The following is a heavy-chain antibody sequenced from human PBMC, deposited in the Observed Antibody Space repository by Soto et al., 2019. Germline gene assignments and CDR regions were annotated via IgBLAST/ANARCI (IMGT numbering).Heavy chain of an antibody. V-gene: IGHV4-34*01. Sequence: SETVSLTCAVYGGSFSDYYWSWIRQPPGKGLEWIGEINQSGRTNYNPSLKSRVTTSVDTSKKQFSLKLSPVTAADTAVYYCARAAAGDYFYYGLDVWGQGTTVS. D-gene: IGHD6-13*01. CDR2: INQSGRT. J-gene: IGHJ6*02. CDR1: GGSFSDYY. CDR3: ARAAAGDYFYYGLDV.